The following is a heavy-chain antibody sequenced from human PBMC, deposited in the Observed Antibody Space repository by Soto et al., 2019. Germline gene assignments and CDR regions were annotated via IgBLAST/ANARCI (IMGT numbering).Heavy chain of an antibody. CDR2: IHSSGST. V-gene: IGHV4-4*07. D-gene: IGHD6-13*01. CDR3: ARDQGVAAAGITWFDP. CDR1: GASMNSYH. J-gene: IGHJ5*02. Sequence: SETLSLTCTVSGASMNSYHWSWIRQPAGKGLEWIGHIHSSGSTNYNPSLKSRVTMSVDTSKNQFPLRLMSLTAADTAVYYCARDQGVAAAGITWFDPWGQGSLVTVSS.